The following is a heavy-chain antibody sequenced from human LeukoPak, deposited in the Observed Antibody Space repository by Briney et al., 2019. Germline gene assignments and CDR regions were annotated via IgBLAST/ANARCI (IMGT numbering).Heavy chain of an antibody. D-gene: IGHD1-26*01. CDR3: ARDSGSLRGAFDI. CDR1: GFTFSSYS. Sequence: SGGSLRLSCAASGFTFSSYSVNWVRQAPGRGLEWVSYISSWSSTIYYADSVKGRFTVSRDNAKNSLYLQMNSLRAEDTAVYYCARDSGSLRGAFDIWGRGTMVTVSS. J-gene: IGHJ3*02. V-gene: IGHV3-48*04. CDR2: ISSWSSTI.